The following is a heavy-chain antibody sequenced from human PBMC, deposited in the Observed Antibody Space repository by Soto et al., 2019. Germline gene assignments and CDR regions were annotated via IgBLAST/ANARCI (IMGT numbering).Heavy chain of an antibody. CDR2: ISSTTNYI. CDR1: GFTFTRYS. V-gene: IGHV3-21*06. Sequence: GGSLRLSCAASGFTFTRYSMNWVRQAPGKGLEWVSSISSTTNYIYYGDSMEGRFTISRANAKNSLYLEMNSLRAEDTAVYYCARESEDLTSNFDYWGQGTLVTVSS. J-gene: IGHJ4*02. CDR3: ARESEDLTSNFDY.